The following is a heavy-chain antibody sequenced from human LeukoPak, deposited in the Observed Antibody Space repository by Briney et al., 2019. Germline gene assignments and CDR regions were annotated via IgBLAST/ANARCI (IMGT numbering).Heavy chain of an antibody. V-gene: IGHV3-21*01. CDR2: ISGGSDYI. CDR1: GFMFNGYS. CDR3: TRWGLGPSFDY. Sequence: GGSLRLSCAASGFMFNGYSMTWVRQAPGKGLEWVSYISGGSDYIFYTDSVKGRFSISRDNAKKSLYLQLNSLRVEDTAVYYCTRWGLGPSFDYWGQGTRVTVSS. D-gene: IGHD1-26*01. J-gene: IGHJ4*02.